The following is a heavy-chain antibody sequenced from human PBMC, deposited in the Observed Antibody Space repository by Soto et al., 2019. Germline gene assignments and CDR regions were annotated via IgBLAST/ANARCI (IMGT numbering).Heavy chain of an antibody. D-gene: IGHD4-17*01. CDR2: VNPKTGNT. J-gene: IGHJ5*02. V-gene: IGHV1-8*01. CDR3: ARSYYGDLDH. Sequence: QVQLVQSGSEVKKPGASVKVSCKASGYTFTNYDLHWVRQASGQGLEWMGWVNPKTGNTAYAQKFQGRVTMSTDTYVTAAYLELSSLTSEDAAVYFCARSYYGDLDHWGQGTRVTVSS. CDR1: GYTFTNYD.